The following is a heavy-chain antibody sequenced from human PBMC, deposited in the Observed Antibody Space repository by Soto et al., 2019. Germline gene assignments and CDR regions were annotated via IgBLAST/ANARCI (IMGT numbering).Heavy chain of an antibody. CDR1: GGTFGNTA. J-gene: IGHJ5*02. V-gene: IGHV1-69*12. CDR2: IVPLFGTA. D-gene: IGHD3-3*01. Sequence: QVQLVQSGAEVKEPGSSVNVSCKTSGGTFGNTAVTWVRQVPGQGLEWIGGIVPLFGTANYAQKFRGRVRITADESTSTAYMDLSSLRSDDTAIYYWARDGDPGYSFWSGPLGGGRFDPWGQGTLVTVSS. CDR3: ARDGDPGYSFWSGPLGGGRFDP.